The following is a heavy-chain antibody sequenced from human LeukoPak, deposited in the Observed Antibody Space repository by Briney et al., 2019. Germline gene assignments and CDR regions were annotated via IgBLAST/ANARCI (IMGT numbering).Heavy chain of an antibody. V-gene: IGHV3-30*18. J-gene: IGHJ4*02. D-gene: IGHD2-15*01. CDR1: GFTFSSYG. CDR3: AKEIFPGPIDY. CDR2: ISYDGSNK. Sequence: GRSLRLSCAASGFTFSSYGMHWVRQAPGKGLEWVAVISYDGSNKYYADSVKGRFTISRDNSKNTLYLQMNSLRAEDTAAYYCAKEIFPGPIDYWGQGTLVTVSS.